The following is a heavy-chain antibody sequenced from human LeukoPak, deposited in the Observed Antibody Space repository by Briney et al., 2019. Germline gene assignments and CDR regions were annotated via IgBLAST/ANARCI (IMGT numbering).Heavy chain of an antibody. J-gene: IGHJ4*02. CDR2: IYYSGST. V-gene: IGHV4-39*01. CDR3: ARQRYSSSVDY. CDR1: GGSISSSSYY. Sequence: SETLSLTCTVSGGSISSSSYYWGWIRQPPGKGLEWIGSIYYSGSTYYNPSLKSRVTISVDTSKNQVSLKLSSVTAADTAVYYCARQRYSSSVDYWGQGTLVTVSS. D-gene: IGHD6-13*01.